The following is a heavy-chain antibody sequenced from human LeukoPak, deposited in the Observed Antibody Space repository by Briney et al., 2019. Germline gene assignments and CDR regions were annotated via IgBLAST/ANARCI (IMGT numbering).Heavy chain of an antibody. D-gene: IGHD2-2*01. CDR3: ARAQEGCSKASCYLEP. CDR2: MHHSGRT. J-gene: IGHJ5*02. Sequence: SETLSLTCAISGASISSTNWWIWVRQPPGKGLEWIGEMHHSGRTNYNPSLKSRITISVDKSKNQVFLRLNSVAAADTALYYCARAQEGCSKASCYLEPWGQGTLVTVSS. V-gene: IGHV4-4*02. CDR1: GASISSTNW.